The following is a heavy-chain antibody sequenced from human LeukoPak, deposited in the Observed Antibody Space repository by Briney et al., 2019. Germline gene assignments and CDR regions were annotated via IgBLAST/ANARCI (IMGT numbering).Heavy chain of an antibody. CDR2: IQFDGSNK. CDR1: GFTFSSYG. D-gene: IGHD5-18*01. J-gene: IGHJ4*02. CDR3: AKDAGLNSYGSWLDY. V-gene: IGHV3-30*02. Sequence: GGSLRLSCAASGFTFSSYGMHWVRQAPGKGLEWVAFIQFDGSNKYYAESVEGRFTISRDNSNNTVYLHMNSLRTEDTAMYYCAKDAGLNSYGSWLDYWGQGTLVTVSS.